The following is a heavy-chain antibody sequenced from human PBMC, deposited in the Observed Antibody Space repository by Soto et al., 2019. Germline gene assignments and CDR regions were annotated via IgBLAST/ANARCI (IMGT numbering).Heavy chain of an antibody. V-gene: IGHV3-23*01. CDR2: ISGSGGST. CDR1: GFTFSSYA. Sequence: PGGSLRVSCTAAGFTFSSYAMSWVRQAPGKGLEWVSAISGSGGSTYYADSVKGRFTISRDNSKNTLYLQMNSLRAEDTAVYYCAKGRFNDFWSGYPYYFDYWGQGTLVTVSS. J-gene: IGHJ4*02. D-gene: IGHD3-3*01. CDR3: AKGRFNDFWSGYPYYFDY.